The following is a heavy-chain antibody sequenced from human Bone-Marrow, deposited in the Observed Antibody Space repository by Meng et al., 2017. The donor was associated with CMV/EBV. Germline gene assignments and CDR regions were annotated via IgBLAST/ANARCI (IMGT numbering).Heavy chain of an antibody. V-gene: IGHV3-11*01. CDR3: ARGLVRRQQLGLVYYGMDV. D-gene: IGHD6-13*01. CDR2: ISSSGSTM. CDR1: GFTFSDYY. Sequence: GESLKISCAASGFTFSDYYMSWIRQAPGKGLEWVSYISSSGSTMYYADSVKGRFTISRDNAKNSLYLQMNSLRAEDTAVYYCARGLVRRQQLGLVYYGMDVWGQGTTVTVSS. J-gene: IGHJ6*02.